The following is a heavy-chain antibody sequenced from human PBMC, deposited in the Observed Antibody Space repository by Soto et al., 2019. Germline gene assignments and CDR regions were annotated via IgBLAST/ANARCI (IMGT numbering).Heavy chain of an antibody. Sequence: QVQLQQWGAGLLKPSETLSLTCAVYGGSFSGYYWSWIRQPPGKGLEWIGEINHSGSTNYNPSLKSRVTISVDPSKNQFSLKLSSVTAADTAVYYCARSGQQQLVLVGFDYWGQGTLVTVSS. V-gene: IGHV4-34*01. CDR1: GGSFSGYY. D-gene: IGHD6-13*01. CDR2: INHSGST. J-gene: IGHJ4*02. CDR3: ARSGQQQLVLVGFDY.